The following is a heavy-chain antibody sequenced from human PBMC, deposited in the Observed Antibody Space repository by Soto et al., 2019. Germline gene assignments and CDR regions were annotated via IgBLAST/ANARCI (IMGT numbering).Heavy chain of an antibody. CDR2: IYYSGST. CDR3: ARVEPFVTTSGDYYYYLDV. Sequence: SETLSLTCTVSGGSISRYYWSWIRQPPGKGLEWIGYIYYSGSTNYNPSLKSRVTISVDTSKNQFSLKLSSVTAADTAVYYCARVEPFVTTSGDYYYYLDVWGKGTTVTVSS. V-gene: IGHV4-59*01. D-gene: IGHD4-17*01. J-gene: IGHJ6*03. CDR1: GGSISRYY.